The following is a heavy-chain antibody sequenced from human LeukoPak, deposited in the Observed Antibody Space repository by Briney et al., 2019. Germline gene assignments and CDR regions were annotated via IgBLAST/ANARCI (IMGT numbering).Heavy chain of an antibody. D-gene: IGHD6-13*01. CDR1: GGSISSYY. CDR2: IYYSGST. V-gene: IGHV4-59*01. CDR3: ATLRRSSSWYVSY. J-gene: IGHJ4*02. Sequence: SETLSLTCTVSGGSISSYYWSWIRQPPGKGLEWIGYIYYSGSTNYNPSLKGRVTISVDTSKNQFSLKLSSVTAADTAVYYCATLRRSSSWYVSYWGQGTLVTVSS.